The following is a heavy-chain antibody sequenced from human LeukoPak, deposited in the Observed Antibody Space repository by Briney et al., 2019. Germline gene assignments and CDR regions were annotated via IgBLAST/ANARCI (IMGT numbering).Heavy chain of an antibody. V-gene: IGHV3-48*02. CDR1: GFTFSSYS. CDR3: ATYYYGSDVYFQH. CDR2: ISGGSGTI. J-gene: IGHJ1*01. Sequence: GGSLRLSCAASGFTFSSYSMNWVRHAPGQGLEWVSYISGGSGTIYYADSVKGRFTISRDNAKNSLYLEMNSLRDEDTAVYYCATYYYGSDVYFQHWGQGTLVTVSS. D-gene: IGHD3-10*01.